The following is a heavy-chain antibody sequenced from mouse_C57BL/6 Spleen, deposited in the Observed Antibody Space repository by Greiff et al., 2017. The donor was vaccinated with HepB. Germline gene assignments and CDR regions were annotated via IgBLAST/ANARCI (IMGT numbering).Heavy chain of an antibody. CDR3: TGSSYDWFAY. D-gene: IGHD1-1*01. CDR1: GYTFTDYE. Sequence: VQLQQSGAELVRPGASVTLSCKASGYTFTDYEMHWVKQTPVHGLEWIGAIDPETGGTAYNQKFKGKAILTADKSSSTAYMELRSLTSEDSAVYYCTGSSYDWFAYWGQGTLVTVSA. CDR2: IDPETGGT. V-gene: IGHV1-15*01. J-gene: IGHJ3*01.